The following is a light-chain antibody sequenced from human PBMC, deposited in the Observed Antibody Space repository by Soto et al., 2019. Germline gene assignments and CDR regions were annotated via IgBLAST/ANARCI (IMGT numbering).Light chain of an antibody. V-gene: IGKV3-15*01. CDR1: QSVKSSY. Sequence: EIVLTQSPGTLSLYPGERATLPCRASQSVKSSYLAWYQHKPGQAPRLLIFGASTRATGIPARFSGSGSGTEFTLTISSLQSEDFAVHYCQHYNNWLWTFGQGTKVDIK. CDR2: GAS. CDR3: QHYNNWLWT. J-gene: IGKJ1*01.